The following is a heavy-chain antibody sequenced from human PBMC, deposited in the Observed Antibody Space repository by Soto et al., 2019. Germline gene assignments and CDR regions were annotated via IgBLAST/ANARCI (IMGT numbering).Heavy chain of an antibody. J-gene: IGHJ4*02. CDR2: ISGSGGST. CDR1: GFTFSSYA. CDR3: AKDQERYYDILTGPQGFDY. D-gene: IGHD3-9*01. V-gene: IGHV3-23*01. Sequence: GGSLRLSCAASGFTFSSYAMSWVRQAPGKGLEWVSAISGSGGSTYYADSVKGRFTISRDNSKNTLYLQMNSLRAEDTAVYYCAKDQERYYDILTGPQGFDYWGQGTLVTVSS.